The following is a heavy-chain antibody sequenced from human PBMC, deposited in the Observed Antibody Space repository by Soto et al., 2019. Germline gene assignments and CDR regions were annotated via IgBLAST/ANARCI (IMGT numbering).Heavy chain of an antibody. D-gene: IGHD5-18*01. CDR2: IIPIFGTA. V-gene: IGHV1-69*06. CDR3: ATSSRDVDPAMVFDY. Sequence: SVKVSCKASGGTFSSYAISWVRQAPGQGLEWMGGIIPIFGTANYAQKFQGRVTMTEDKSTNTAYMELSSLKSEDTAVYYCATSSRDVDPAMVFDYWGQGTLVTVSS. CDR1: GGTFSSYA. J-gene: IGHJ4*02.